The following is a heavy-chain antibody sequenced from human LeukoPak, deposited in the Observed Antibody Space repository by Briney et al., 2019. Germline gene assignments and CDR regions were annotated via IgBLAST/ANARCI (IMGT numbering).Heavy chain of an antibody. D-gene: IGHD5-24*01. J-gene: IGHJ4*02. V-gene: IGHV4-59*01. Sequence: SETLSLTCSVSDDSITMYYWTWIRQPPGKGLEWIGCIQYSGSTEYNPSLESRVTISVDTSKNQFSLKLTSVTAADTAVYYCARGYGYNSEYWGQGTLVTVSP. CDR1: DDSITMYY. CDR3: ARGYGYNSEY. CDR2: IQYSGST.